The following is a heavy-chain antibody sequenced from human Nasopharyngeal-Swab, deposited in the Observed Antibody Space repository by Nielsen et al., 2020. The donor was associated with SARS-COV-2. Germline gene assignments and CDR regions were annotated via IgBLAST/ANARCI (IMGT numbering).Heavy chain of an antibody. D-gene: IGHD3-3*01. CDR1: GFTFSSYS. CDR2: IRSSSSYI. CDR3: ARDGSGGCDDFWSACYYYYYMDV. V-gene: IGHV3-21*01. Sequence: GESLKISCAASGFTFSSYSMNWVRQAPGKGLEWVSSIRSSSSYIYYADSVKGRFTISRDNAKNSLYLQMNSLRAEDTAVYYCARDGSGGCDDFWSACYYYYYMDVWGKGTTVTVSS. J-gene: IGHJ6*03.